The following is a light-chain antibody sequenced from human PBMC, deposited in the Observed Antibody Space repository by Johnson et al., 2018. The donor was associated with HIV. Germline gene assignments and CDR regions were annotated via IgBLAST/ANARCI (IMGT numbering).Light chain of an antibody. Sequence: QSVLTQPPSVSAAPGQKVTISCSGSTYNIGNNYVSWYQQLPGTAPTLLIYEKNKRPSGIPDRFSASKSGTSATLDITGLQTGDEADYYCGTWDSGLGAHYVFGTGIKVTVL. V-gene: IGLV1-51*02. CDR1: TYNIGNNY. CDR2: EKN. J-gene: IGLJ1*01. CDR3: GTWDSGLGAHYV.